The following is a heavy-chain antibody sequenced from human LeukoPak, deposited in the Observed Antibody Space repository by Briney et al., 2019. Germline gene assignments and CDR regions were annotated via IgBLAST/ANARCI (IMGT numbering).Heavy chain of an antibody. V-gene: IGHV3-23*01. CDR2: ISGSGGST. CDR3: AKPDIVVVPAAMPFDY. CDR1: GFTFSSYA. J-gene: IGHJ4*02. D-gene: IGHD2-2*01. Sequence: GGSLRLSCAASGFTFSSYAMSWVRQAPGKGLEWVSAISGSGGSTYYADSMKGRFTISRDNSKNTLYLQMNSLRAEDTAVYYCAKPDIVVVPAAMPFDYWGQGTLVTVSS.